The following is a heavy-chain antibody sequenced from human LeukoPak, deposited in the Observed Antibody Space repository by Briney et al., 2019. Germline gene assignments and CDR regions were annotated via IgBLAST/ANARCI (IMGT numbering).Heavy chain of an antibody. D-gene: IGHD3-10*01. CDR3: ARHSTTYYYGSGRPGLDY. V-gene: IGHV5-51*01. Sequence: GEPLKISCKGSGYSFTSYWIGWVRQMPGKGLEWMGIIYPGDSDTRYSPSFQGQVTISADKSISTAYLQWSSLKASDTAMYYCARHSTTYYYGSGRPGLDYWGQGTLVTVSS. J-gene: IGHJ4*02. CDR1: GYSFTSYW. CDR2: IYPGDSDT.